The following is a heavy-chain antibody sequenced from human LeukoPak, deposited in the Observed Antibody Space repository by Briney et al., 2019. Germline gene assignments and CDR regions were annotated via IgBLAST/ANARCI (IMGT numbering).Heavy chain of an antibody. D-gene: IGHD4-17*01. V-gene: IGHV3-30*04. CDR3: ARDRGATVTTYAFDI. J-gene: IGHJ3*02. CDR1: GFTFSSYA. Sequence: PGGSLRLSCAASGFTFSSYAMHWVRQAPGKGLEWVAVISYDGSNKYYADSVKGRFTISRDNSKNTLYLQMNSLRAEDTAVYYCARDRGATVTTYAFDIWGQGTMVTVSS. CDR2: ISYDGSNK.